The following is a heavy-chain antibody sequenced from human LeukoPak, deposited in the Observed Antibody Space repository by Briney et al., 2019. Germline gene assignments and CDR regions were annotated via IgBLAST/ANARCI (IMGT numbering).Heavy chain of an antibody. CDR3: AREGNDFWSGYYNY. D-gene: IGHD3-3*01. CDR1: GGSISSYY. Sequence: SETLSLTCTVSGGSISSYYWSWIRQPAGKGLEWIGRIYTSGSTNYNPSLKSRVTISVDTSKNQFSLKLSSVTAADTAVYYCAREGNDFWSGYYNYWGQGTLVTVSS. V-gene: IGHV4-4*07. CDR2: IYTSGST. J-gene: IGHJ4*02.